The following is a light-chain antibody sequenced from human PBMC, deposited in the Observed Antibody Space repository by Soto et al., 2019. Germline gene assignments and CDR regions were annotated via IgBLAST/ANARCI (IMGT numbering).Light chain of an antibody. CDR2: ADS. Sequence: QSVLTQPPSVSGAPGQRVTISCTGSSSNIGAVYDVHWYRQFPGTAPKLLIYADSSRPSGVPDRFSGSKSGTSASLVITGLQPEDEADYYCQSYDSSLSAYVFGAGTKLTVL. J-gene: IGLJ1*01. CDR1: SSNIGAVYD. V-gene: IGLV1-40*01. CDR3: QSYDSSLSAYV.